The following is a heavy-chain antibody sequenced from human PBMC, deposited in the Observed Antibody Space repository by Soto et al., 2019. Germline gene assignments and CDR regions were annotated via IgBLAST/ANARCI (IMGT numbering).Heavy chain of an antibody. V-gene: IGHV1-18*01. CDR2: ISAYNGNT. D-gene: IGHD3-10*01. CDR3: ASAFTMVRGVIITCPGAGPPSFYCMDV. Sequence: QVQLVQSGAEVKKPGASVKVSCKASGYTFTRYGISWVRQAPGQGLEWRGWISAYNGNTNYAQKLQGRVTMTTDTATSTAYMELGSMRSDDTAVYYCASAFTMVRGVIITCPGAGPPSFYCMDVCGQGTTVTVSS. CDR1: GYTFTRYG. J-gene: IGHJ6*02.